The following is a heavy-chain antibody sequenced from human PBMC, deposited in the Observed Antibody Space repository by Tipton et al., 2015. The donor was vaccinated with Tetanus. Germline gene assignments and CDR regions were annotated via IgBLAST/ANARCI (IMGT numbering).Heavy chain of an antibody. J-gene: IGHJ4*02. CDR1: GASINSGGYL. Sequence: LRLSCTVSGASINSGGYLWTWVRQHRGKGLEWIGYIYYTQRTSSNPSLKSRVNISVDTSKNQFSLRLTSVTAADTAVYYCARGLLREPFYFVYWGQRKHVAVSS. V-gene: IGHV4-31*03. CDR2: IYYTQRT. D-gene: IGHD1-26*01. CDR3: ARGLLREPFYFVY.